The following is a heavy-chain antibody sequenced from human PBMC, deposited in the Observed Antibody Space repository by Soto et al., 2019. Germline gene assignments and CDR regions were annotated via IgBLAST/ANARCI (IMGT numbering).Heavy chain of an antibody. D-gene: IGHD3-22*01. J-gene: IGHJ4*02. CDR1: GFTFSSYA. CDR3: ARAGYYYDSSGYYFLDY. CDR2: ISYDGSNK. V-gene: IGHV3-30-3*01. Sequence: GGSLRLSCAASGFTFSSYAMHWVRQAPGKGLEWVAVISYDGSNKYYADSVKGRFTISRDNSKNTLYLQMNSLRAEDTAVYYCARAGYYYDSSGYYFLDYWGQGTLVTVSS.